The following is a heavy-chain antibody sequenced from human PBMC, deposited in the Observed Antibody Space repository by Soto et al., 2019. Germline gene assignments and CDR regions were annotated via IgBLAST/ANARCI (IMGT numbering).Heavy chain of an antibody. CDR1: GYTFTSYG. V-gene: IGHV1-18*01. Sequence: GASVKVSCKASGYTFTSYGISWVRQAPGQGLEWMGWISAYNGNTSYAQKLQGRVTITTDTSTSTAYMELRSLRSDDTAVYYCARDIRDGIVGATFDYWGQGTLVTVSS. CDR3: ARDIRDGIVGATFDY. D-gene: IGHD1-26*01. CDR2: ISAYNGNT. J-gene: IGHJ4*02.